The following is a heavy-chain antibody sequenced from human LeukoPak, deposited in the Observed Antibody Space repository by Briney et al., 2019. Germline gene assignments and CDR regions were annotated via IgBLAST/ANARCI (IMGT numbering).Heavy chain of an antibody. J-gene: IGHJ4*02. Sequence: ESLKLSCKGSGNSFTNHWIGWVRQMPGESLERMGIINPTDSDTRYSPSFQGQVTISADKSISTAYLQWSSLRASDTAMYYCARLYYYDSSGFDYWGQGTLVTVSS. CDR3: ARLYYYDSSGFDY. CDR1: GNSFTNHW. D-gene: IGHD3-22*01. V-gene: IGHV5-51*01. CDR2: INPTDSDT.